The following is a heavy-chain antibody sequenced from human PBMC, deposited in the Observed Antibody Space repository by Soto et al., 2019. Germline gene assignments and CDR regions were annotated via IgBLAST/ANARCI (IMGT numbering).Heavy chain of an antibody. J-gene: IGHJ4*02. CDR3: ARVSTRWLGY. CDR1: GFTFSSYS. V-gene: IGHV3-48*02. CDR2: ISSSSSTI. D-gene: IGHD6-19*01. Sequence: EVQLVESGGGLVQPGGSLRLSCAASGFTFSSYSMNWVRQAPGKGLEWVSYISSSSSTIYYADSVKGRFTISRDNAKNSLYLQMTSLRDEDTAVYYCARVSTRWLGYWGQGTLVTVSS.